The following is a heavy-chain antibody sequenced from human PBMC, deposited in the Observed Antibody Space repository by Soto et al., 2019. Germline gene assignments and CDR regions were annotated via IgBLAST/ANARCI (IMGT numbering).Heavy chain of an antibody. Sequence: PSETLSLTCTVSGGSMSNYYWSWIRQPPGKGLEWIGYIYYTGSTNYNPSLKSRVTLSLDTSKSQFSLNLSSVTAADTAVYYCARDRYTSGWYYFDPWGQGTLVTVSS. D-gene: IGHD6-19*01. CDR1: GGSMSNYY. V-gene: IGHV4-59*01. CDR3: ARDRYTSGWYYFDP. J-gene: IGHJ5*02. CDR2: IYYTGST.